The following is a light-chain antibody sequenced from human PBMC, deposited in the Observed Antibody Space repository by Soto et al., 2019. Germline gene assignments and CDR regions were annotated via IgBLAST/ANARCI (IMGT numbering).Light chain of an antibody. V-gene: IGKV1-27*01. CDR2: AAS. CDR1: QGSSNY. CDR3: QKYNGAPLT. J-gene: IGKJ3*01. Sequence: DIQMTQSPSSLSASVGDRVTITCRASQGSSNYLAWYQQKPGKVPKLLIYAASTLQSGVPSRFSGRGSGTDFTLTISSLQPEDVANYYCQKYNGAPLTFGPGTKLDIK.